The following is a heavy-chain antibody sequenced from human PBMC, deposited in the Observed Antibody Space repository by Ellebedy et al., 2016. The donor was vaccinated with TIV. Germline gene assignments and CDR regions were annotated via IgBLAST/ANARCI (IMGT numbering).Heavy chain of an antibody. CDR3: AKEGPAAMGYMDV. Sequence: GESLKISXAASGFTVSSNYMNWVRQAPGKGLEWVSSISSSSSYIYYADSVKGRFTISRDNAKNSLYLQMNSLRAEDTALYYCAKEGPAAMGYMDVWGKGTTVTVSS. V-gene: IGHV3-21*04. D-gene: IGHD2-2*01. CDR2: ISSSSSYI. J-gene: IGHJ6*03. CDR1: GFTVSSNY.